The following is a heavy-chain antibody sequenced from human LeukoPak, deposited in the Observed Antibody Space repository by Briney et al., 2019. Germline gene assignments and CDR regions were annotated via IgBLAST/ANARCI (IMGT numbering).Heavy chain of an antibody. CDR2: ISPSGDIT. D-gene: IGHD6-19*01. J-gene: IGHJ4*02. V-gene: IGHV3-23*01. CDR3: AAGYSSGWYLFDY. CDR1: GFTFSNHG. Sequence: GGTLRLSCAASGFTFSNHGMNWVRQAPGKGLEWVSGISPSGDITYYADSVKGRFTISRDNSKNTLYLQMNSLRAEDTAVYYCAAGYSSGWYLFDYWGQGTLVTVSS.